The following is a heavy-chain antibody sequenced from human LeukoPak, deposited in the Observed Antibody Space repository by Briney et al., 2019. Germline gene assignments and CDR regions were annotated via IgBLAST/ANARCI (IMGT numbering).Heavy chain of an antibody. CDR1: GGSISSGGYY. V-gene: IGHV4-31*03. D-gene: IGHD3-10*01. J-gene: IGHJ5*02. Sequence: SETLSLTCTVSGGSISSGGYYWSWIRQHPGKGLEWIGYIYYSGSTYYNPSLKSRVTISVDTSKNQFSLKLSSVTAADTAVYYCARYELLWFGELFRWFDPWGQGTLVTVSS. CDR2: IYYSGST. CDR3: ARYELLWFGELFRWFDP.